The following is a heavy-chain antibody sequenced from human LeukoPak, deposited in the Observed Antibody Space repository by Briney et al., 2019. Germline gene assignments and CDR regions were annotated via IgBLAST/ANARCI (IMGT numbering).Heavy chain of an antibody. Sequence: SQTLSLTCTVSGGSISSGSYYWSWIRQPPGKGLEWIGSIYYSGSTYYNPSLKSRVTISVDTSKNQFSLKLSSVTAADTAVYYCAGTAYYYDSSGQLVDYWGQGTLVTVSS. J-gene: IGHJ4*02. D-gene: IGHD3-22*01. V-gene: IGHV4-39*07. CDR3: AGTAYYYDSSGQLVDY. CDR1: GGSISSGSYY. CDR2: IYYSGST.